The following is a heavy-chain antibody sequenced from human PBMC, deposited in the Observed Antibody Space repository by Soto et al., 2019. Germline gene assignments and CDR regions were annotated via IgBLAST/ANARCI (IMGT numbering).Heavy chain of an antibody. V-gene: IGHV3-73*01. Sequence: EVQLVESGGGLVQPRGSLKLSCAASGFTFSGSAMHWVRQASGKGLEWVGRIRSKANSYATAYAASVKGRFTISRDDSKNTAYLQMNSLKTEDTAVYYCTRLGEDYIWGSYDYWGQGTLVTVSS. CDR2: IRSKANSYAT. D-gene: IGHD3-16*01. J-gene: IGHJ4*02. CDR3: TRLGEDYIWGSYDY. CDR1: GFTFSGSA.